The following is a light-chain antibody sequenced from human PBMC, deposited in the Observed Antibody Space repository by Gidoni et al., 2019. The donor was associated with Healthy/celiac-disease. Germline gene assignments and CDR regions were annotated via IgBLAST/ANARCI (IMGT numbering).Light chain of an antibody. J-gene: IGKJ1*01. Sequence: DIQLTQSPSFLSASVGDRVTITCQASQGISSYLAWYQQKPGKAPTLLIYAASTLQSGVPSRFSGSGSGTEFTLTISSLQPEDFATYYCQQLNSYPRTFGQGTKVEIK. CDR3: QQLNSYPRT. CDR1: QGISSY. V-gene: IGKV1-9*01. CDR2: AAS.